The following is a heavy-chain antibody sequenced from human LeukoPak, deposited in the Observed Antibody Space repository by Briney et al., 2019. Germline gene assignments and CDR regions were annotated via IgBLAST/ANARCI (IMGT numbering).Heavy chain of an antibody. V-gene: IGHV3-13*01. J-gene: IGHJ6*02. CDR3: ARAGEYSDYYGMDV. CDR1: GFTFSIYD. CDR2: IGTAGDT. Sequence: GGSLRLSCAASGFTFSIYDMHWVRQATGKGLEWVSAIGTAGDTYYPGSVKGRFTISRENAKNSLYLQMNSLRAGDTAVYYCARAGEYSDYYGMDVWGQGTTVTVSS. D-gene: IGHD5-18*01.